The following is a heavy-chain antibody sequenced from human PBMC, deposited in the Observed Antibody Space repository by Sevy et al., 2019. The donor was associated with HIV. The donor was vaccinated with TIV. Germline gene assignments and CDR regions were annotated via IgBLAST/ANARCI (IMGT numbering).Heavy chain of an antibody. Sequence: GGSLRLSCAASGFSFSQYSMNWVRQAPGKGLEWLSYISGTSGTIYYAASVKGRFTISRDNAKNSVYLQMNSLRDEDTAVYYCARVVLYYYANYCDYWGQGALVTVSS. V-gene: IGHV3-48*02. J-gene: IGHJ4*02. CDR3: ARVVLYYYANYCDY. CDR1: GFSFSQYS. D-gene: IGHD2-8*01. CDR2: ISGTSGTI.